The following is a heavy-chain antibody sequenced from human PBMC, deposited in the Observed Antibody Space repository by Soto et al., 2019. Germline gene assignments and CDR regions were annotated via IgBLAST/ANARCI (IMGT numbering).Heavy chain of an antibody. CDR3: ARSIPGMRYYGMDV. J-gene: IGHJ6*02. Sequence: EVQLLESGGGLVQPGGSLRLSCAASGFTFSSYDMKWVRQAPGKGLEWVSLIGESGTPTYYADSVKGRFTISRDNSGNTLFLEMYSLRAEDTAFYYCARSIPGMRYYGMDVWGQGTTVTVS. D-gene: IGHD2-2*01. V-gene: IGHV3-23*01. CDR1: GFTFSSYD. CDR2: IGESGTPT.